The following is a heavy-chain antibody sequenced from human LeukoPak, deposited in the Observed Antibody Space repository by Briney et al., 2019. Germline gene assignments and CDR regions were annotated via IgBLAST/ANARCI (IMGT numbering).Heavy chain of an antibody. J-gene: IGHJ3*02. CDR1: GFTVSSNY. V-gene: IGHV3-53*01. Sequence: GGSLRLSCAASGFTVSSNYMSWVRQAPGKGLEWVSVIYSGGSTYYADSVKGRFTISRDNSKNTLYLQMNSLRAEDTAVYYCASPGLSSSLVFDIWGQGTMVAVSS. CDR2: IYSGGST. D-gene: IGHD6-6*01. CDR3: ASPGLSSSLVFDI.